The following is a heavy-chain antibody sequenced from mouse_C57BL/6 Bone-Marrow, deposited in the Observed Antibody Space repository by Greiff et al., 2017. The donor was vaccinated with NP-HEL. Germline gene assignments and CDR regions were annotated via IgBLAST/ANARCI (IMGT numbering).Heavy chain of an antibody. CDR1: GYTFTSYW. Sequence: QVQLQQPGAELVMPGASVKLSCKASGYTFTSYWMHWVKQRPGQGLEWIGEIDPSDSYTNYNQKFKGKSTLTVDKSSSTAYMQLTSLPSEDSAVFYSARVPYYCSSDSARDYWGQGNSVTLSA. CDR3: ARVPYYCSSDSARDY. V-gene: IGHV1-69*01. CDR2: IDPSDSYT. J-gene: IGHJ4*01. D-gene: IGHD1-1*01.